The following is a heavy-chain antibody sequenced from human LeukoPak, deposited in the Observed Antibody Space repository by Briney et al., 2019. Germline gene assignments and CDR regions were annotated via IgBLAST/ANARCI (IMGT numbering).Heavy chain of an antibody. D-gene: IGHD1-26*01. CDR3: ARFEWELRGVGSHFEY. J-gene: IGHJ4*02. CDR1: GFTFISYW. V-gene: IGHV3-7*01. CDR2: IKQDGSEK. Sequence: SGGSLRPSCVVTGFTFISYWLSGVRQAPGMGLEWVANIKQDGSEKYYVDSVKGRFTMSRDNAKNSLCLQMNSLRAEDTAVYYCARFEWELRGVGSHFEYWGQGALVTASS.